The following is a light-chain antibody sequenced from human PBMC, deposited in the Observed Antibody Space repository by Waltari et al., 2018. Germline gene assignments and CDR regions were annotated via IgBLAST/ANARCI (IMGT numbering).Light chain of an antibody. Sequence: DIVLTQSPATLSLSLGERATLSCRASQSVHTYLAWYQQIPGQAPRLLIYDSSNRAPGIPARFSGSGSGTDFTLTISRLEPEDFALYYCHQRVSWPQTFGQGTKVEIK. CDR1: QSVHTY. CDR2: DSS. V-gene: IGKV3-11*01. CDR3: HQRVSWPQT. J-gene: IGKJ1*01.